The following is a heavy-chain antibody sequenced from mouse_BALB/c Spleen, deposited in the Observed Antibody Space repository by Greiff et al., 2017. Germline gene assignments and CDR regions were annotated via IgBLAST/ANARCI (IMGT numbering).Heavy chain of an antibody. J-gene: IGHJ4*01. CDR3: AREGGNYRDYAMDY. Sequence: EVKVVESGGGLVQPGGSLRLSCATSGFTFTDYYMSWVRQPPGKALEWLGFIRNKANGYTTEYSASVKGRFTISRDNSQSILYLQMNTLRAEDSATYYCAREGGNYRDYAMDYWGQGTSVTVSS. CDR2: IRNKANGYTT. V-gene: IGHV7-3*02. D-gene: IGHD2-1*01. CDR1: GFTFTDYY.